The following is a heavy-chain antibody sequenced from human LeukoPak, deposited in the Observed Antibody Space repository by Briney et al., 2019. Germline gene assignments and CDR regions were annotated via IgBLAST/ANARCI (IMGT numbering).Heavy chain of an antibody. D-gene: IGHD3-22*01. CDR2: IGSSGGIT. Sequence: PGGSLRLSCAASGFPFSNFAMTWVRQAPGKGLEWVSTIGSSGGITYYADSEKGRFTISRDNSKNTLYLQINSLRAEDTAVYYCAKGGYYDSSGYYPFDYWGQGTLVTVSS. J-gene: IGHJ4*02. CDR1: GFPFSNFA. CDR3: AKGGYYDSSGYYPFDY. V-gene: IGHV3-23*01.